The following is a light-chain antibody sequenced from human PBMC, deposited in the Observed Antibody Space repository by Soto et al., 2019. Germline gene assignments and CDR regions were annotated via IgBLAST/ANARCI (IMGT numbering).Light chain of an antibody. V-gene: IGLV2-14*01. CDR3: TSYTSSSLYV. Sequence: SALTQPASVSGSPGQSITISCTGTSSDVGGYNYVSWYQQHPGKAPKLMIYDVSNRPPGVSNRFSGSKSGNTASLTISGLQAEDEADYYCTSYTSSSLYVFGTGTKVTVL. CDR1: SSDVGGYNY. CDR2: DVS. J-gene: IGLJ1*01.